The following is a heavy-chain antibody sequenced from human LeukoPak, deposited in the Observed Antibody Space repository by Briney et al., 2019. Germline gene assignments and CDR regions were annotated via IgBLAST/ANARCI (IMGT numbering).Heavy chain of an antibody. CDR2: ISYDGSNK. J-gene: IGHJ3*02. CDR1: GFTFSSYA. Sequence: GGSLRLSCAASGFTFSSYAMHWVRQAPGKGLEWVAVISYDGSNKYYADSVKGRFTISRDNSKNTLYLQMNSLRAEDTAVYYCARGQSVPVDPNAFDIWGQGTMVTVSS. CDR3: ARGQSVPVDPNAFDI. D-gene: IGHD2-21*01. V-gene: IGHV3-30-3*01.